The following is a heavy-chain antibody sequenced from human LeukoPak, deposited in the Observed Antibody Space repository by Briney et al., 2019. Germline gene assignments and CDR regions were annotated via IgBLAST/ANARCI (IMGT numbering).Heavy chain of an antibody. V-gene: IGHV3-23*01. Sequence: GASLRLSCAASGFTFSNYAMSWVRQAPGKGLEWVSAITGGGSGIYYADSMKSRFTISRDNSKNTLYLQIDSLRAENTAVYYCAKWGDYDVLTGYYVSDYWGQGTLVTVSS. CDR2: ITGGGSGI. CDR3: AKWGDYDVLTGYYVSDY. CDR1: GFTFSNYA. J-gene: IGHJ4*02. D-gene: IGHD3-9*01.